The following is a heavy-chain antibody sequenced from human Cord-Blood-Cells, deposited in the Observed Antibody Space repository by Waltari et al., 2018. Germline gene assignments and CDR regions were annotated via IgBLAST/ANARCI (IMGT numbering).Heavy chain of an antibody. D-gene: IGHD3-9*01. CDR3: ARGTDWADY. V-gene: IGHV4-34*01. Sequence: QVQLQQWGAGLLKSSETLSLPCAVPGGSFRGSYWSWTRQPPGKGLEWIGEINHSGSTNYNPSLKSRVTISVDTSKNQFSLKLSSVTAADTAVYYCARGTDWADYWGQGTLVTVSS. J-gene: IGHJ4*02. CDR2: INHSGST. CDR1: GGSFRGSY.